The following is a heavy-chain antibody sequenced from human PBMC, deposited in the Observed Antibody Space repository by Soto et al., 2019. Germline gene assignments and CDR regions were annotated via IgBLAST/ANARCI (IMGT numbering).Heavy chain of an antibody. Sequence: QVQLVESGGGVVQPGRSLRLSCAASGFTFSSYAMHWVRQAPGKGLEWVAVISYDGSNKYYADSVKGRFTISRDNSKNTLYLQMNSPRAEDTAVYYCARDFRGGGIDYWGQGTLVTVSS. CDR1: GFTFSSYA. CDR3: ARDFRGGGIDY. J-gene: IGHJ4*02. CDR2: ISYDGSNK. V-gene: IGHV3-30-3*01. D-gene: IGHD3-16*01.